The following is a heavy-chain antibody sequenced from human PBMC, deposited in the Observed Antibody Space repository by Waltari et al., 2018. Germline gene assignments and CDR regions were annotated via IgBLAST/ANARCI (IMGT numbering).Heavy chain of an antibody. CDR1: GGTFSSYA. CDR3: ASTSGPRVNGYNFYY. Sequence: QVQLVQSGAEVKKPGSSVKVSCKASGGTFSSYAISWVRQAPGQGLEWMGGIIPILGIANYGQKFQGRVTIAADKSTSTAYMELSSLRSEDTAVYYCASTSGPRVNGYNFYYWGQGTLVTVSS. CDR2: IIPILGIA. V-gene: IGHV1-69*10. J-gene: IGHJ4*02. D-gene: IGHD3-16*01.